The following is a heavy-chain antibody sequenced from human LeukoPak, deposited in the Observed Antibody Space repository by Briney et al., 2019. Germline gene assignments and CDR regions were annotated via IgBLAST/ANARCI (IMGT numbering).Heavy chain of an antibody. CDR2: IYTSGST. D-gene: IGHD6-25*01. V-gene: IGHV4-4*07. Sequence: SETLSLTCTVSGGSISSYYWSWIRQPAGKGLEWIGRIYTSGSTNYNPSLKSRVTMSVDTSKNQFSLKLSSVTAADTAVYYCARDDPSSAGDAFDIWGQGTMVTVSS. J-gene: IGHJ3*02. CDR1: GGSISSYY. CDR3: ARDDPSSAGDAFDI.